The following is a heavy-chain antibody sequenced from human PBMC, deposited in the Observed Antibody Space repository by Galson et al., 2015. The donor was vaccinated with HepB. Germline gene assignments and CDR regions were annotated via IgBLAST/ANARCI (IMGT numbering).Heavy chain of an antibody. CDR3: AKGYCGGDCYLFDY. CDR2: ISYDGSNK. D-gene: IGHD2-21*01. CDR1: GFTFSSYA. V-gene: IGHV3-30*04. J-gene: IGHJ4*02. Sequence: SLRLSCAASGFTFSSYAMHWVRQAPGKGLEWVAVISYDGSNKYYADSVKGRFTISRDNSKNTLYLQMNSLRAEDTAVYYCAKGYCGGDCYLFDYWGQGTLVTVSS.